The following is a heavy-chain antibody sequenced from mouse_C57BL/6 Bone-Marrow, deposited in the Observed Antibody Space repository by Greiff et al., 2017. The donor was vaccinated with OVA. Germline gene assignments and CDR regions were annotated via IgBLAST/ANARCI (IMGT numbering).Heavy chain of an antibody. CDR1: GYAFSSSW. D-gene: IGHD1-1*01. CDR3: ANITTDYYAMDY. V-gene: IGHV1-82*01. Sequence: QVQLKQSGPELVKPGASVKISCKASGYAFSSSWMNWVKQRPGKGLEWIGRIYPGDGDTNYNGKFKGKATLTADKSSSTAYMQLSSLTSEDSAVYFCANITTDYYAMDYWGQGTSVTVSS. J-gene: IGHJ4*01. CDR2: IYPGDGDT.